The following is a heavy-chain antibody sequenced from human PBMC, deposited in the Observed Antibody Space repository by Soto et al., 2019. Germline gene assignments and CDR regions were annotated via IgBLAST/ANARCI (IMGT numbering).Heavy chain of an antibody. J-gene: IGHJ4*02. D-gene: IGHD6-13*01. Sequence: PWETLSLTCTVSGGSMRNYFWTWIRQPPGKGLEWIGYIHYSGTTSFFPSYNPSLRSRVTISEDTSKNQFSLKSLSVTTADTAVYFCAAGEASSRNLAPYYLDFWGQGTLVTVSS. CDR2: IHYSGTT. V-gene: IGHV4-59*01. CDR1: GGSMRNYF. CDR3: AAGEASSRNLAPYYLDF.